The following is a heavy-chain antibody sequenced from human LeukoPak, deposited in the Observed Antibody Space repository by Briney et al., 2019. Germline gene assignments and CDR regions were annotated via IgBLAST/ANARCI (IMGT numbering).Heavy chain of an antibody. Sequence: GGSLRLSCAASGFTFTTYGMNWVRQPPGKGLEWVSGITPTGSTTYYADSVGGRFTISRDSSKNTVFLQMNSLRVDDTGVYFCARGGATRWGQGTLVTVSS. CDR1: GFTFTTYG. CDR3: ARGGATR. D-gene: IGHD1-26*01. J-gene: IGHJ4*02. V-gene: IGHV3-23*01. CDR2: ITPTGSTT.